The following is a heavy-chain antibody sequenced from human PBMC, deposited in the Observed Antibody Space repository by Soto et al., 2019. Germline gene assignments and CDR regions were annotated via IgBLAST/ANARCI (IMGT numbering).Heavy chain of an antibody. CDR3: AHRVLRTVFGLVTATAIYFDF. CDR1: GFSLTTSGVG. CDR2: LYWDDDK. V-gene: IGHV2-5*02. D-gene: IGHD3-3*01. J-gene: IGHJ4*02. Sequence: QITLNESGPTQVKPRQTLTLTCTFSGFSLTTSGVGVGWIRQSPGKAPEWLALLYWDDDKRYSPSLQSRLTITKDTSKNQVVLTMAALDAADTATYSCAHRVLRTVFGLVTATAIYFDFWGQGTPVAVSS.